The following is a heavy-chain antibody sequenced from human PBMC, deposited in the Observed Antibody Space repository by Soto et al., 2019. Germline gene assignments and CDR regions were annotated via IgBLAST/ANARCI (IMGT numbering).Heavy chain of an antibody. J-gene: IGHJ4*02. Sequence: PSETRSLTCTVSGGSISSSSYYWGWIRQPPGKGLEWIGSIYCSGSTYYNPSLKSRVTISVDTSKNQFSLKLSSVTAADTAVYYCARTFTIFGVVTPLYYFDYWGQGTLVTVSS. CDR2: IYCSGST. CDR1: GGSISSSSYY. CDR3: ARTFTIFGVVTPLYYFDY. V-gene: IGHV4-39*01. D-gene: IGHD3-3*01.